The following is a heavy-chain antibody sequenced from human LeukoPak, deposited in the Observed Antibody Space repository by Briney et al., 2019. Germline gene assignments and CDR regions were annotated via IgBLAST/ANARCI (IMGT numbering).Heavy chain of an antibody. Sequence: ASVKVSCKASGSTFTGYYMHRVRQAPGQGLEWMGWINPNSGGTNYAQKFQGRVTMTRDTSISTGYMELSRLRSDDTAVYYCARDRLYYYDSSGYYYHDAFDIWGQGTMVTVSS. V-gene: IGHV1-2*02. CDR1: GSTFTGYY. CDR3: ARDRLYYYDSSGYYYHDAFDI. D-gene: IGHD3-22*01. CDR2: INPNSGGT. J-gene: IGHJ3*02.